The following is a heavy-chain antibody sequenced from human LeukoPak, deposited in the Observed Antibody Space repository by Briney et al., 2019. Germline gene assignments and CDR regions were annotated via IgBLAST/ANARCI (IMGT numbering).Heavy chain of an antibody. Sequence: PSETLSLTCTVSGASIIGPKWWNWVRLSPGKGMEWIGEIFHTGSTHYNPSLKSRVTISVDTSKNQFSLKLSSVTAADTAVYYCARNIVVVPAAIVNNWFDPWGQGTLVTVSS. D-gene: IGHD2-2*02. CDR2: IFHTGST. CDR1: GASIIGPKW. J-gene: IGHJ5*02. CDR3: ARNIVVVPAAIVNNWFDP. V-gene: IGHV4-4*02.